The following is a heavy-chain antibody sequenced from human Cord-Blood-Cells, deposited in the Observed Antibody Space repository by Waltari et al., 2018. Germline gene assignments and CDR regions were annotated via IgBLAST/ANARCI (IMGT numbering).Heavy chain of an antibody. V-gene: IGHV3-48*03. J-gene: IGHJ4*02. CDR3: ARVGGYYDSSGYFDY. CDR1: GFTFRSYE. Sequence: EVQLVESGGGLVKPGGSLRLSCAASGFTFRSYEMNWVRQAPGKGLEWVSYISSSGSTIYYADSVKGRFTISRDNAKNSLYLQMNSLRAEDTAVYYCARVGGYYDSSGYFDYWGQGTLVTVSS. D-gene: IGHD3-22*01. CDR2: ISSSGSTI.